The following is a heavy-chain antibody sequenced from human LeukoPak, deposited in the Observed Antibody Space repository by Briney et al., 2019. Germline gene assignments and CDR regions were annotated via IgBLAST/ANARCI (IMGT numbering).Heavy chain of an antibody. Sequence: GGSLRLSCAASGFTFSSYAMSWVRQAPGKGLEWVSAISGSGGSTYYADSVKGRFTISRDNSKNTLYLQMNSLRAEDTAVYYCARDPVWPYGSGSYSKAPFDPWGQGTLVTVSS. CDR3: ARDPVWPYGSGSYSKAPFDP. J-gene: IGHJ5*02. D-gene: IGHD3-10*01. V-gene: IGHV3-23*01. CDR2: ISGSGGST. CDR1: GFTFSSYA.